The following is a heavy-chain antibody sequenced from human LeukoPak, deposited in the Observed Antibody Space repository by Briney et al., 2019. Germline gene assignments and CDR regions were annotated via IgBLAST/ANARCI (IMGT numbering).Heavy chain of an antibody. CDR3: ARGGPYYYDSSGTFDY. J-gene: IGHJ4*02. Sequence: GGSLRLSCAASGFTFSSYWMSWVRQAPGKGLEWVANIKQDGSEKYYVDSVKGRLTISRDNAKNSLYLQMDSLRAEDTAVYYCARGGPYYYDSSGTFDYWGQGTLVTVSS. CDR1: GFTFSSYW. CDR2: IKQDGSEK. D-gene: IGHD3-22*01. V-gene: IGHV3-7*01.